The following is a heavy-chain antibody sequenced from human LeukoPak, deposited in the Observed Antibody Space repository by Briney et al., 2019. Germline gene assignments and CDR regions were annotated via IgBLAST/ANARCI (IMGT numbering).Heavy chain of an antibody. Sequence: GGSLRLSCAASGFTFSSYGMHWVRQAPGKGLEWVAVISYDGSNKYYADPVKGRFTISRDNSKNTLYLQMNSLRAEDTAVYYCAKTDYGDYVSAFDIWGQGTMVTVSS. CDR3: AKTDYGDYVSAFDI. CDR2: ISYDGSNK. J-gene: IGHJ3*02. CDR1: GFTFSSYG. D-gene: IGHD4-17*01. V-gene: IGHV3-30*18.